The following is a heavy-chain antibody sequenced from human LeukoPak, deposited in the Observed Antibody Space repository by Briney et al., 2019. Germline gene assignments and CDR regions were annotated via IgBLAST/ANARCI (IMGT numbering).Heavy chain of an antibody. CDR2: ISWNSGSI. J-gene: IGHJ4*02. CDR3: AKDIMPIVVVVGCLDY. V-gene: IGHV3-9*01. D-gene: IGHD2-15*01. Sequence: PGRSLRLSCAASGFTFDDYAMHWVRQAPGRGLEWVSGISWNSGSIGYADSVKGRFPISRDNAKNSLYLQMNSLRAEDTALYYCAKDIMPIVVVVGCLDYWGQGTLVTVSS. CDR1: GFTFDDYA.